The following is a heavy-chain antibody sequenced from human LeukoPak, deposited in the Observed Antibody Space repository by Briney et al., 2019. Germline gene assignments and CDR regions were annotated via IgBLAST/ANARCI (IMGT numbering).Heavy chain of an antibody. V-gene: IGHV4-34*01. J-gene: IGHJ1*01. CDR2: INHSGST. D-gene: IGHD6-13*01. CDR1: GGSFSGYY. Sequence: SETLSLTCAVYGGSFSGYYWSWIRQPPGKGLEWIGEINHSGSTNYNPSLKSRVTISVDTSKNQFSLKLSSVTAADTAVYYCAKPNSSWYRRGYFQHWGQGTLVTVSS. CDR3: AKPNSSWYRRGYFQH.